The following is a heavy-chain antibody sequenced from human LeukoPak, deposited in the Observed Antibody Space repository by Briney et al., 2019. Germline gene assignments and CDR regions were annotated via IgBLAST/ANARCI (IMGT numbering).Heavy chain of an antibody. CDR2: IFYSGST. D-gene: IGHD3-22*01. J-gene: IGHJ4*02. V-gene: IGHV4-4*02. Sequence: PSGTLSLTCAVSGVSISSTNWWSWVRQPPGKGLEWIGSIFYSGSTYYNPSLESRVTISVDTSKNQFSLKLSSVTAADTAVYYCARQFYYDSGGSHYWGQGTLVTVSS. CDR1: GVSISSTNW. CDR3: ARQFYYDSGGSHY.